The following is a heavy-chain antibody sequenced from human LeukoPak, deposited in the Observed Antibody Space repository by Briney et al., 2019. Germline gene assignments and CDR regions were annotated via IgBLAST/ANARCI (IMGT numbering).Heavy chain of an antibody. CDR3: AKDWGDEVVAATDYYFDY. V-gene: IGHV3-23*01. D-gene: IGHD2-15*01. CDR2: ISGSGGST. CDR1: GDSISSNNYY. J-gene: IGHJ4*02. Sequence: PSETLSLTCSVSGDSISSNNYYWGWIRQPPGKGLEWVSAISGSGGSTYYADSVKGRFTISRDNSKNTLYLQMNSLRAEDTAVYYCAKDWGDEVVAATDYYFDYWGQGTLVTVSS.